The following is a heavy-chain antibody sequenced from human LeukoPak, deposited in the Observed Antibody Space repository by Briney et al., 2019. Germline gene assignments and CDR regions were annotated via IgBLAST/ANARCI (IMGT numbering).Heavy chain of an antibody. D-gene: IGHD1-7*01. CDR2: INPSGSNT. CDR1: GFTFTNYY. V-gene: IGHV1-46*01. Sequence: ASVKVSCKASGFTFTNYYMHWVRQAPGQGLEWMGLINPSGSNTNYAQKFRGRVTMTRDTSATTVYMELSSLRSEDTAVYYCARGLPPLGRGINSNYHFDLWGQGTLVTVSS. CDR3: ARGLPPLGRGINSNYHFDL. J-gene: IGHJ4*02.